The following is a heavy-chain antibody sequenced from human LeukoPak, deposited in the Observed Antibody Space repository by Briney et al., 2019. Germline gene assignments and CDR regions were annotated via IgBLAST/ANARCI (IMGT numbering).Heavy chain of an antibody. CDR2: IYSGGST. CDR3: ARDGPDNYGSMDV. J-gene: IGHJ6*02. Sequence: PGGSLRLSCAASGFTVSSNYMSWVRQAPGKGLEWVSVIYSGGSTYYADSVKGRLTISRDNSKNTLYLQMNSLRAEDTAVYYCARDGPDNYGSMDVWGQGATVTVSS. V-gene: IGHV3-53*01. D-gene: IGHD4-17*01. CDR1: GFTVSSNY.